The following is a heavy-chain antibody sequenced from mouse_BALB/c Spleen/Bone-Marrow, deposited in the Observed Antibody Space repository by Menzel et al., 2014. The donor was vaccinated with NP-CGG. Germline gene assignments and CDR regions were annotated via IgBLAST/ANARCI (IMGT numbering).Heavy chain of an antibody. V-gene: IGHV1S56*01. CDR3: ARWLLPYYAMDY. J-gene: IGHJ4*01. D-gene: IGHD2-3*01. CDR1: GYTFTTYY. Sequence: QVQLKHSGPELVKPGASVRMSCKASGYTFTTYYIHWVKQRPGQGFEWIGWIYPRNVNTNYNEKFRGKATLTADKSSSTAYMQLSSLTSEDSAVYFCARWLLPYYAMDYWGQGTSATVSS. CDR2: IYPRNVNT.